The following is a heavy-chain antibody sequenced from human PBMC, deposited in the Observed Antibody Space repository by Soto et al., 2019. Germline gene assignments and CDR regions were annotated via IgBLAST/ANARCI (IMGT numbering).Heavy chain of an antibody. D-gene: IGHD2-2*02. CDR3: ASIEYCSSTSCYTAIYYYYYGMDV. CDR1: GGTFSSYA. V-gene: IGHV1-69*01. Sequence: QVPLVQSGAEVKKPGSSVKVSCKASGGTFSSYAISWVRQAPGQGLEWMGGIIPIFGTANYAQKFQGRVTITADESTSTAYMELSSLRSEDTAVYYCASIEYCSSTSCYTAIYYYYYGMDVWGQGTTVTVSS. CDR2: IIPIFGTA. J-gene: IGHJ6*02.